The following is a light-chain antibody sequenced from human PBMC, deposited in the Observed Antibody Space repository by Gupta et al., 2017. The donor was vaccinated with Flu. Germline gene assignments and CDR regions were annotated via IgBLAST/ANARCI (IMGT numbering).Light chain of an antibody. CDR1: NIGSKS. J-gene: IGLJ2*01. V-gene: IGLV3-21*02. CDR3: QVWDSSYDHPGV. Sequence: SYVLTQPPSVSVAPGQTARLTCGGNNIGSKSVHWYQQKPGQAPVLVLYDDSDRPSGIPERFSGSNSGNTATLTISRVEAGDEADYHCQVWDSSYDHPGVFGGGTKLSVL. CDR2: DDS.